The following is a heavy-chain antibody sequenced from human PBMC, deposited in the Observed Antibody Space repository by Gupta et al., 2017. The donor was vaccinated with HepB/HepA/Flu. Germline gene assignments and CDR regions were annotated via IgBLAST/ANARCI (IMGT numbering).Heavy chain of an antibody. CDR1: GFTFGGNA. CDR3: AKYVHFWNAMDV. V-gene: IGHV3-23*01. Sequence: EVQLLESGGGLAQPGGSLRLSCAVSGFTFGGNAMAWVRQAPGKGPEWVAGIGSDLRTHFVDSVRGRFTVPRDIATNTVYLQMPSLRPEETAIYYGAKYVHFWNAMDVWGKGTTVIVSS. CDR2: IGSDLRT. D-gene: IGHD3-3*02. J-gene: IGHJ6*03.